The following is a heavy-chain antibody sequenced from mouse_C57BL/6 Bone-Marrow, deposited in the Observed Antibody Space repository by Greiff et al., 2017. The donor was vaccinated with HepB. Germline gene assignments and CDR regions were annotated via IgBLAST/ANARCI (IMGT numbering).Heavy chain of an antibody. D-gene: IGHD1-1*01. V-gene: IGHV1-69*01. Sequence: QVQLQQPGAELVMPGASVKLSCKASGYTFTSYWMHWVKQRPGQGLEWIGEIDPSDSYTNYNQKFKGKSTLTVDKSSSTAYMQLSSLTSEDSAVYYCARLTTVVAHHYAMDYWGQGTSVTVSS. J-gene: IGHJ4*01. CDR3: ARLTTVVAHHYAMDY. CDR2: IDPSDSYT. CDR1: GYTFTSYW.